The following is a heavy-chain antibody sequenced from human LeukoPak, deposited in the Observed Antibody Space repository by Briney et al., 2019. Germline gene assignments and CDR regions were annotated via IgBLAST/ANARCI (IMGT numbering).Heavy chain of an antibody. CDR2: ISYDGSNK. CDR1: GFTFSSYA. J-gene: IGHJ6*02. V-gene: IGHV3-30-3*01. D-gene: IGHD2/OR15-2a*01. Sequence: GRSLRLSCAASGFTFSSYAMHWVRQAPGKGLEWVAVISYDGSNKYYADSVKGRFTISRDNSKNTLYLQMNSLRAEDTAVYYCTRLRHSNTDYYYYYGMDVWGQGTTVTVSS. CDR3: TRLRHSNTDYYYYYGMDV.